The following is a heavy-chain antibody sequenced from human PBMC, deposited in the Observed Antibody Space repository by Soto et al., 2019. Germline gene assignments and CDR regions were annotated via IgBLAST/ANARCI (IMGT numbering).Heavy chain of an antibody. D-gene: IGHD3-16*02. CDR3: AREHLGELSVDFDY. Sequence: QVQLEQSGAEVKKPGASVKVSCKASGYTFTSSDIHWVRQATGQGLEWMGWMNPNSGNTGYAQNFQGRVTMTRNTSISTAYMELSSLRSEDTAVYYCAREHLGELSVDFDYWGQGTLVTVSS. CDR1: GYTFTSSD. V-gene: IGHV1-8*01. CDR2: MNPNSGNT. J-gene: IGHJ4*02.